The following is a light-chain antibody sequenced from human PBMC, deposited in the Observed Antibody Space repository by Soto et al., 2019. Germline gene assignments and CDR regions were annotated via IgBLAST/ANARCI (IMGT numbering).Light chain of an antibody. V-gene: IGLV2-14*03. CDR1: SNDVGGYNY. J-gene: IGLJ2*01. CDR3: SSFTSTSTLVL. Sequence: QSALTQPASVSGSPGQSITISCTGTSNDVGGYNYVSWYQQYPGKAPKLMIYDVSNRPSGVSNRFSGSKSGNTASLTISGLQAEDEADYYCSSFTSTSTLVLFGGGTKLTVL. CDR2: DVS.